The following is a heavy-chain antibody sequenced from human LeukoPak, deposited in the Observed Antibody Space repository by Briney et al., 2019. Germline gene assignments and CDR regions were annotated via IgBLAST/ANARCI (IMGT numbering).Heavy chain of an antibody. CDR3: ARATDGYNKYSYYMDV. J-gene: IGHJ6*03. D-gene: IGHD5-24*01. V-gene: IGHV4-59*01. CDR1: GGSISSYY. Sequence: SETLSLTCTVSGGSISSYYWSWIRQPPGKGLEWIGYIYYSGSTNYNPSLKSRVTISVDTSKNQFSLKLSSVTAADTAVYYCARATDGYNKYSYYMDVWGKGTTVTISS. CDR2: IYYSGST.